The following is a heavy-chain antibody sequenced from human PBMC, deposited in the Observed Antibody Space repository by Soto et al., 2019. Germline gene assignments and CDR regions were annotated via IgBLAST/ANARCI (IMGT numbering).Heavy chain of an antibody. Sequence: GALLVPCSASGLTFSSYAMSRVRQAPGKGLEWVSAISGSGGSTYYADSVKVRFTISRDNSRNTLYLQMNSLRAEDTAVYYCAKDRPYGLLWFGEQMALFDYWGHGTLVTVYS. CDR1: GLTFSSYA. CDR3: AKDRPYGLLWFGEQMALFDY. J-gene: IGHJ4*01. V-gene: IGHV3-23*01. CDR2: ISGSGGST. D-gene: IGHD3-10*01.